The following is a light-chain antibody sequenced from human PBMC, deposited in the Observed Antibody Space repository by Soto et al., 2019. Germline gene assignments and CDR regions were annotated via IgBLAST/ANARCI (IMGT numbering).Light chain of an antibody. Sequence: QSELTQPPSVSGAPGQRVTISCTGSSSNIGAGHVVHWYQQFPGRAPNLLIYGSTNRPSGVPDRFSGSKSGTSASLAITGLQAEDEADYYCQSYDNGLSASVFGGGTKVTVL. V-gene: IGLV1-40*01. CDR1: SSNIGAGHV. CDR2: GST. CDR3: QSYDNGLSASV. J-gene: IGLJ2*01.